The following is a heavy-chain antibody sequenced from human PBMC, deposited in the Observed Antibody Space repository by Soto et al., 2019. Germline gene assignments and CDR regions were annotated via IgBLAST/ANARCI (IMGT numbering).Heavy chain of an antibody. J-gene: IGHJ5*02. CDR2: MYYSGST. CDR3: AVVDSTGNWFDP. D-gene: IGHD6-25*01. V-gene: IGHV4-39*01. Sequence: QLQLQESGPGLVKPSETLSLTCTVSGGSISSSDFYWGWLRQTPGKGLEFIGSMYYSGSTYYNPSLKSRLTISVDTSKKQFTLQLISVTAADTAVYYCAVVDSTGNWFDPWGEGALVTVSS. CDR1: GGSISSSDFY.